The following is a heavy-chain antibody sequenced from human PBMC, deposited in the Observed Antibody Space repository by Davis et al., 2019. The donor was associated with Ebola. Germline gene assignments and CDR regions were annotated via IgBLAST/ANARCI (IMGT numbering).Heavy chain of an antibody. Sequence: PSETLSLTCTVSGGSISSHYWSWIRQPPGKGLEWIGYIYYSGSTNYNPSLKSRVTISVDTSKNQFSLKLSSVTAADTAVYYCARGPAGLFDYWGQGTLVTVSS. CDR2: IYYSGST. V-gene: IGHV4-59*11. D-gene: IGHD2-2*01. CDR1: GGSISSHY. J-gene: IGHJ4*02. CDR3: ARGPAGLFDY.